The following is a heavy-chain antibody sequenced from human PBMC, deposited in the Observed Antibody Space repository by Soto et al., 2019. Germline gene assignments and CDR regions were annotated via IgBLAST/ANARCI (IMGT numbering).Heavy chain of an antibody. D-gene: IGHD6-6*01. CDR3: ARGLGSSWTDY. CDR2: MNPNSGNR. Sequence: QVQLVQSGAEVKKPGASVKVSCMASGYTFSNYDIHWVRQATGQGLEWMGWMNPNSGNRGYVQKFQGRVTLTRNTSISTAYMELSSLRSDDTAVYYCARGLGSSWTDYWGQGTLVTVSS. J-gene: IGHJ4*02. CDR1: GYTFSNYD. V-gene: IGHV1-8*01.